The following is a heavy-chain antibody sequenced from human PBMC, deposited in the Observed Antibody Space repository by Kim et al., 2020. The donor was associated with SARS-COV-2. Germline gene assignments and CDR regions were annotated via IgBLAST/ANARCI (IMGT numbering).Heavy chain of an antibody. CDR3: ARGNWGYWFDP. CDR2: INHSGST. J-gene: IGHJ5*02. Sequence: SETLSLTCAVYGGSFSGYYWSWIRQPPGKGLEWIGEINHSGSTNYNPSLKSRVTISVDTSKNQFSLKLSSVTAADTAVYYCARGNWGYWFDPWGQGTLVTVSS. CDR1: GGSFSGYY. D-gene: IGHD7-27*01. V-gene: IGHV4-34*01.